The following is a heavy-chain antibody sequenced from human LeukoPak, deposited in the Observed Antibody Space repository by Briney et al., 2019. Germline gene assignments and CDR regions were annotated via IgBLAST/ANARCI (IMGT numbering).Heavy chain of an antibody. CDR1: GGSLSSGDYY. D-gene: IGHD3-22*01. V-gene: IGHV4-30-4*01. Sequence: PSQTLSLTCTVSGGSLSSGDYYWSWLRQPPGTGLEWIGYIYYSGSTYYNPSLKSRVTISVDTSKNQFSLKLSSVTAADTAVYYCAREGGDSSGSTDYWGQGTLVTVSS. CDR3: AREGGDSSGSTDY. J-gene: IGHJ4*02. CDR2: IYYSGST.